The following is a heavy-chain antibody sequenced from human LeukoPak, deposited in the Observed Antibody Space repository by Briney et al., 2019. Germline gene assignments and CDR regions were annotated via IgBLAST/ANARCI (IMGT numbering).Heavy chain of an antibody. V-gene: IGHV3-30*18. J-gene: IGHJ4*02. CDR2: ISYDGSNK. D-gene: IGHD1-26*01. CDR3: AKVRQVGVGATFFDY. Sequence: GGSLRLSCAASGFTFSSYGMHWVRQAPGKRLGWVAVISYDGSNKYYADSVKGRFTISRDNSKNTLYLQMNSLRAEDTAVYYCAKVRQVGVGATFFDYWGQGTLVTVSS. CDR1: GFTFSSYG.